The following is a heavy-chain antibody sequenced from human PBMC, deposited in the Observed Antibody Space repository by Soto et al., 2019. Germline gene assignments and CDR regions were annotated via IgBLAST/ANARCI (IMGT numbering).Heavy chain of an antibody. V-gene: IGHV3-30*18. CDR3: AKDRVEEWELPGPFDY. CDR1: GFTFSSYG. J-gene: IGHJ4*02. CDR2: ISYDGSNK. D-gene: IGHD1-26*01. Sequence: GGSLRLSCAASGFTFSSYGMHWVRQAPGKGLEWVAVISYDGSNKYYADSVKGRFTISRDNSKNTLYLQMNSLRAEDTAVYYCAKDRVEEWELPGPFDYWGQGTLVTVSS.